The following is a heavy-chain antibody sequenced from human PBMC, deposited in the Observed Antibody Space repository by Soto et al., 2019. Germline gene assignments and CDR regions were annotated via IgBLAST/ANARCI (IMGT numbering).Heavy chain of an antibody. D-gene: IGHD4-17*01. Sequence: SETLSLTCAVYGGSFSGYYWSWIRQPPGKGLEWIGEINHSGSTNYNPSLKSRVTISVDTSKNQFSLKLSSVTAADTAVYYCARPRRYGDYYFDYWGQGTLVTVSS. CDR3: ARPRRYGDYYFDY. V-gene: IGHV4-34*01. J-gene: IGHJ4*02. CDR2: INHSGST. CDR1: GGSFSGYY.